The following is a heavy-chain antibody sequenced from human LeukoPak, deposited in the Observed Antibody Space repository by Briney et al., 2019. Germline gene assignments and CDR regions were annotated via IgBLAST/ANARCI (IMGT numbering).Heavy chain of an antibody. CDR3: ARYAEVYYYIDV. V-gene: IGHV3-21*01. D-gene: IGHD2-8*01. Sequence: GGSLRLSCEAPGFTLDNYNFNWVRQAPGKGLEWVASIRSYSSYIHYADSVKGRFTISRDDAKKSLYLQMNSLRAEDTAVYFCARYAEVYYYIDVWGTGTTVTVSS. CDR2: IRSYSSYI. CDR1: GFTLDNYN. J-gene: IGHJ6*03.